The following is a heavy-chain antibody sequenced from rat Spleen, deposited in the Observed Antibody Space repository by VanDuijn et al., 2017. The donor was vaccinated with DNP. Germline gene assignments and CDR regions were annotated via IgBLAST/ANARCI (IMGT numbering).Heavy chain of an antibody. CDR1: GFTFSDYY. J-gene: IGHJ3*01. CDR2: ISYDGSST. CDR3: ASEVITIAAISPFAY. D-gene: IGHD1-2*01. Sequence: EVQLVESGGGLVQPGRSLKFSCAASGFTFSDYYMAWVRQAPTKGLEWVATISYDGSSTYYRDSVKGRFTISRDNAKSTLYLQMDSLRSEDTATYYCASEVITIAAISPFAYWGQGTLVTVSS. V-gene: IGHV5-17*01.